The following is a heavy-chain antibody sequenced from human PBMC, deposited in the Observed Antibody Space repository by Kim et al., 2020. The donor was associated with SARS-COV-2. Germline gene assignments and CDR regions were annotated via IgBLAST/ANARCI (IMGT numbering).Heavy chain of an antibody. D-gene: IGHD2-21*02. J-gene: IGHJ2*01. CDR2: INHSGST. CDR1: GGSFSGYY. V-gene: IGHV4-34*01. CDR3: ARGHGGNSRLWYFDL. Sequence: SETLSLTCAVYGGSFSGYYWSWIRQPPGKGLEWIGEINHSGSTNYNPSLKSRVTISVDTSKNQFSLKLSSVTAADTAVYYCARGHGGNSRLWYFDLWGRGTLVTVSS.